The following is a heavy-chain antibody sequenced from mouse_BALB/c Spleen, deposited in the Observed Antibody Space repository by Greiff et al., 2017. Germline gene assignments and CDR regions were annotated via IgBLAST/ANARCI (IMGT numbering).Heavy chain of an antibody. J-gene: IGHJ4*01. V-gene: IGHV5-6-3*01. CDR1: GFTFSSYG. CDR2: INSNGGST. D-gene: IGHD2-14*01. Sequence: EVKLVESGGGLVQPGGSLKLSCAASGFTFSSYGMSWVRQTPDKRLELVATINSNGGSTYYPDSVKGRFTISRDNAKNTLYLQMSSLKSEDTAMYYCAREGYYRYLYYAMDYWGQGTSVTVSS. CDR3: AREGYYRYLYYAMDY.